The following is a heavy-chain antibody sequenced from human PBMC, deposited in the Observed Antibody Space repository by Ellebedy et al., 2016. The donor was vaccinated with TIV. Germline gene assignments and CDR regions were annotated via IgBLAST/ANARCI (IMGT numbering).Heavy chain of an antibody. D-gene: IGHD3-10*01. J-gene: IGHJ4*02. CDR2: VNPSGTT. Sequence: MPSETLSLTCAAYGGSFTGYFWSWIRQPPGKGLEWIGEVNPSGTTNDNPSLKSRVTISVDTPKKQFYLRLTYVTAADTAVYYCARARGQYLYGSGSYFTNWGQGEMVTVSS. CDR3: ARARGQYLYGSGSYFTN. V-gene: IGHV4-34*01. CDR1: GGSFTGYF.